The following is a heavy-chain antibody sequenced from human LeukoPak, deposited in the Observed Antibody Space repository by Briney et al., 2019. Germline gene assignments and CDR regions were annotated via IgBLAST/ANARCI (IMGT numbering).Heavy chain of an antibody. V-gene: IGHV1-69*04. J-gene: IGHJ4*02. Sequence: EASVKVSCKASGGTFSSYAISWVRQAPGQGLEWMGRIIPILGIANYAQKFQGRVTITADKSTSTAYMELSSLRSEDTAVYYCARVSANYGSGSYPYYFDYWGQGTLVTVSS. CDR3: ARVSANYGSGSYPYYFDY. CDR2: IIPILGIA. D-gene: IGHD3-10*01. CDR1: GGTFSSYA.